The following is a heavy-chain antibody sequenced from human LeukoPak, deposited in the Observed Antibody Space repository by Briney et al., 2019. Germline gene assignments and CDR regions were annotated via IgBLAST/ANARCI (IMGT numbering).Heavy chain of an antibody. V-gene: IGHV1-18*01. D-gene: IGHD2-2*01. Sequence: ASVKVSCKASGYTFTSYGISWVRQAPGQGLQWMGWISAYNGNTNYAQKLQGRVTMTTDTSTSTAYMELRSVRSDDADVYYCARVLGYCSSTSCAYYYGMDVWGQGATVSVSS. J-gene: IGHJ6*02. CDR2: ISAYNGNT. CDR3: ARVLGYCSSTSCAYYYGMDV. CDR1: GYTFTSYG.